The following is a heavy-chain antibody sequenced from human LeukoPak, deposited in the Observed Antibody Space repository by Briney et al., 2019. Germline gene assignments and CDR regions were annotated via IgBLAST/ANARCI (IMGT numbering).Heavy chain of an antibody. CDR2: INPNSGGT. CDR1: GYTFTGYY. D-gene: IGHD4-11*01. CDR3: AREPRTISMTTVKYYYYYGMDV. J-gene: IGHJ6*02. V-gene: IGHV1-2*02. Sequence: RGASVKVSCKASGYTFTGYYMHWVRQDPGQGLEWMGWINPNSGGTNYAQKFQGRVTMTRDTSISTAYMELSRLRSDDTAVYYCAREPRTISMTTVKYYYYYGMDVWGQGTTVTVSS.